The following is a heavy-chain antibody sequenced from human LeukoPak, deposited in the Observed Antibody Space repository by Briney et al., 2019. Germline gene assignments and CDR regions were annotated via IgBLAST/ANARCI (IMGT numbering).Heavy chain of an antibody. CDR2: ISGDGVST. CDR1: GLPIADFA. Sequence: GGSLRLSCVASGLPIADFAMHWVRQAPGKGLEWVSLISGDGVSTFYADSVKGRFSISRDNSKNSLYLQMNSLRSENTAMYYCAKESGKFDYWGQGTLVAVSS. V-gene: IGHV3-43*02. J-gene: IGHJ4*02. CDR3: AKESGKFDY.